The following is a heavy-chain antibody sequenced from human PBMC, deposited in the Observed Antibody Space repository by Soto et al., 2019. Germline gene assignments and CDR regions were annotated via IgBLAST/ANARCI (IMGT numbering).Heavy chain of an antibody. D-gene: IGHD6-13*01. CDR1: GGSISSSSYY. CDR2: IYYSGST. Sequence: QLQLQESGPGLVKPSETLSLTCTVSGGSISSSSYYWGWIRQPPGKGLEWIGSIYYSGSTYYNPSLKSRVTISVDTSKNQFSLKLSSVTAADTAVYYCASTPYRSNAAVDYWGQGTLVTVSS. CDR3: ASTPYRSNAAVDY. V-gene: IGHV4-39*01. J-gene: IGHJ4*02.